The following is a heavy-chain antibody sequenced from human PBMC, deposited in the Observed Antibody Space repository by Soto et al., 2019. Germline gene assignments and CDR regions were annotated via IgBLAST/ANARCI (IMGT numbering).Heavy chain of an antibody. V-gene: IGHV4-30-4*01. J-gene: IGHJ4*02. CDR2: IYYSGST. D-gene: IGHD2-2*01. CDR1: GGSISSGDYY. CDR3: ARYDVVPAAKNYFYY. Sequence: SETLSLTCTVSGGSISSGDYYWSWIRQPPGKGLEWIGYIYYSGSTYYNPSLKSRVTISVDTSKNQFSLKLSSVTAADTAVYYCARYDVVPAAKNYFYYWGQRTLVTVS.